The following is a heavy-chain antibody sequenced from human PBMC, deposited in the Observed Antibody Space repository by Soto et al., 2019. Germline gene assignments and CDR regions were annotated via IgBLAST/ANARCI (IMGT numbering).Heavy chain of an antibody. CDR2: ISGSGGST. CDR1: VFTFSSYS. J-gene: IGHJ6*02. V-gene: IGHV3-23*01. Sequence: GGSLRLSCAASVFTFSSYSMSWVRQAPGKGLEWVSSISGSGGSTYFADSVKGRFTISRDNSKNTLYLQMNSLRAEDTAVYYCANLDTVMVTDYYGMDVWGQGTTVTVSS. CDR3: ANLDTVMVTDYYGMDV. D-gene: IGHD5-18*01.